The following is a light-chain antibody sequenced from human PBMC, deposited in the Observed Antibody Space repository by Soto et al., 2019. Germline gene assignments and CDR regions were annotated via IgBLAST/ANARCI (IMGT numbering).Light chain of an antibody. CDR3: QQRYSMPLT. CDR2: EAS. V-gene: IGKV1-39*01. J-gene: IGKJ3*01. CDR1: QSISSH. Sequence: DIQMTQSPSSLSASVGDRVTITCRASQSISSHLNCYQQKPGKAPQLLIYEASSLQGGVPSRFSGSGSGTDFTLTISRLQADDFAIYYCQQRYSMPLTFGPGTRVDIK.